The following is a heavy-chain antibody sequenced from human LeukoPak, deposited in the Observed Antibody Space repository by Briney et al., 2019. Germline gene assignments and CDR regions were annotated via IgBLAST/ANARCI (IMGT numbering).Heavy chain of an antibody. J-gene: IGHJ3*02. Sequence: PGGSLRLSCAASGFTVSSNYMSWVRQAPGKGLEWVSVIYSGGSTYYADSVKGRSTISRDNSKNTLYLQMNSLRAEDTAVYYCARGIVGALDAFDIWGQGTMVTVSS. D-gene: IGHD1-26*01. V-gene: IGHV3-66*01. CDR2: IYSGGST. CDR3: ARGIVGALDAFDI. CDR1: GFTVSSNY.